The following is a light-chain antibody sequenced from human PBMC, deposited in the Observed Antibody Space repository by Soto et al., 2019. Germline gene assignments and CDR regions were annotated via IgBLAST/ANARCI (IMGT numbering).Light chain of an antibody. CDR3: QQRSHWPPA. J-gene: IGKJ2*01. Sequence: EIVLTQSPATLSLSPGERATLSCRASQSVSSYLAWYQQKPGQAPRLLIYDASNRATGIPARFSGSGSGTDFPLTISLLEPEDFEVYYCQQRSHWPPAFGQGTKVEIK. CDR1: QSVSSY. CDR2: DAS. V-gene: IGKV3-11*01.